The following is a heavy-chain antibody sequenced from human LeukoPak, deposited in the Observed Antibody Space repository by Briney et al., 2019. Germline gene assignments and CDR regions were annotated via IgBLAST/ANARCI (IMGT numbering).Heavy chain of an antibody. V-gene: IGHV1-69*05. Sequence: SVKVSCKASGGTFSSYAISWVRQAPGQGLEWMGGIIPIFGTANYAQKFQGRVTMTTDTSTSTAYMELRSLRSDDTAVYYCARARTDNWFDPWGQGTLVTVSS. CDR3: ARARTDNWFDP. D-gene: IGHD4-17*01. CDR2: IIPIFGTA. CDR1: GGTFSSYA. J-gene: IGHJ5*02.